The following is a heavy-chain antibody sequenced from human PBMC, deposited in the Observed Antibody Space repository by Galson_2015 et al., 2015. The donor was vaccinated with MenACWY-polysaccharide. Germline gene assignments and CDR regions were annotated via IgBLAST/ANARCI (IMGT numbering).Heavy chain of an antibody. D-gene: IGHD7-27*01. CDR3: ARGHLGLGL. CDR2: TNSDGSST. CDR1: GFTFSSYS. Sequence: FLRLSCAASGFTFSSYSMNWVRQAPGKGLVWVSRTNSDGSSTSYADSVKGRFTISRDNAKNTLYLQMNSLRADDTAVYFCARGHLGLGLWGQGTTVTVSS. J-gene: IGHJ6*02. V-gene: IGHV3-74*01.